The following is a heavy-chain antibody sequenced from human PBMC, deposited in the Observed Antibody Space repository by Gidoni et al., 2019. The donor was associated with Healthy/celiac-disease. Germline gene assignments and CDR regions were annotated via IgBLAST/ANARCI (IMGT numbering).Heavy chain of an antibody. CDR1: GGTFSSYA. V-gene: IGHV1-69*01. CDR2: IIPIFGTA. Sequence: QVQLVQSGAAVKKPGSSVKVSFKASGGTFSSYAISWVRQAPGQGLEWMGGIIPIFGTANDAQKFQGRVTITADESTSTAYMELSSLRSEDTAVYYCARTHGSGSYEAYYGMDVWGQGTTVTVSS. D-gene: IGHD3-10*01. CDR3: ARTHGSGSYEAYYGMDV. J-gene: IGHJ6*02.